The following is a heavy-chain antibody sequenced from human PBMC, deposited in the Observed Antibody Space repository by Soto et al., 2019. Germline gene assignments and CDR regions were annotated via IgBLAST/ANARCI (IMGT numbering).Heavy chain of an antibody. CDR3: AKRVHSSSAYNWFDP. D-gene: IGHD6-6*01. CDR1: GFTFSSYA. V-gene: IGHV3-23*01. Sequence: PGGSLRLSCAASGFTFSSYAMSCFRQAPGKGLEWVSAISGSGGSTYYADSVKGRFTISRDNSKNTLYLQMNSLRAEDTAVYYCAKRVHSSSAYNWFDPWGQGTLVTGSS. J-gene: IGHJ5*02. CDR2: ISGSGGST.